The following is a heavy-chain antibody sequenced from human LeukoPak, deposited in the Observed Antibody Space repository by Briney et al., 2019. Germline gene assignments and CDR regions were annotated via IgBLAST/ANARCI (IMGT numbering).Heavy chain of an antibody. CDR1: GFSLSTSGMC. Sequence: SGPALVKPTQTLTLTCTFSGFSLSTSGMCVSWIRQPPGKALEWLARIDWDDGKYYSTSLKTRLTISKDTSKNQVVLTMTNMDPVDTATYYCARTTYYYDSSGRPYYFDYWGQGTLVTVSS. CDR3: ARTTYYYDSSGRPYYFDY. D-gene: IGHD3-22*01. CDR2: IDWDDGK. J-gene: IGHJ4*02. V-gene: IGHV2-70*11.